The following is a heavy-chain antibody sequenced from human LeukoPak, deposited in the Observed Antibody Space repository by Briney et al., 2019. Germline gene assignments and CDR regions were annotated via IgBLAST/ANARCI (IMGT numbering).Heavy chain of an antibody. CDR1: GGSISSYY. CDR3: ARSAAYYNFWTGYYDALYYMDV. Sequence: SETLSLTCTVSGGSISSYYWSWIRQTPGRGLNLIGYIYSGSTNYNPSLKSRVTISVDTSKNQVSLKLRSVTAADTAVYYCARSAAYYNFWTGYYDALYYMDVWGKGTTVTVSS. CDR2: IYSGST. D-gene: IGHD3-3*01. J-gene: IGHJ6*03. V-gene: IGHV4-59*01.